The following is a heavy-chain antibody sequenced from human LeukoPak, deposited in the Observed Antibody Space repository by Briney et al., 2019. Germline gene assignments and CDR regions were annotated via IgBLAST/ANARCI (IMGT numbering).Heavy chain of an antibody. Sequence: SETLSLTCTVSGGSISSYSWSWIRQPPGKGLEWIGYIYYSGNTNYNPSLKSRVTISVDTSKNQFSLKLSSVTAADTAVYYCAREGGFYRPLDYSGQGTLVTVSS. D-gene: IGHD3-3*01. CDR1: GGSISSYS. J-gene: IGHJ4*02. CDR2: IYYSGNT. V-gene: IGHV4-59*01. CDR3: AREGGFYRPLDY.